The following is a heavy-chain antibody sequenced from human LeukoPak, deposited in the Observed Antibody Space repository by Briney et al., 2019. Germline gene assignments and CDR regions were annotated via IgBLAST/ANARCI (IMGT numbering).Heavy chain of an antibody. Sequence: GGSLRPSCAASGFTFSSYAMHWVRQAPGKGLEWVAVISYDGSNKYYADSVKGRFTISRDNSKNTLYLQMNSLRAEDTAVYYCARVDCSGGSCYYANYYYYGMDVWGQGTTVTVSS. CDR2: ISYDGSNK. J-gene: IGHJ6*02. CDR1: GFTFSSYA. D-gene: IGHD2-15*01. CDR3: ARVDCSGGSCYYANYYYYGMDV. V-gene: IGHV3-30-3*01.